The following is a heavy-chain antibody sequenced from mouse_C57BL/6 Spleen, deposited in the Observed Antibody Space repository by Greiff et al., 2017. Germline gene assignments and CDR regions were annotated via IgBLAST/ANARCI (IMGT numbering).Heavy chain of an antibody. CDR1: GYTFTDYE. V-gene: IGHV1-15*01. Sequence: QVHVKQSGAELVRPGASVTLSCKASGYTFTDYEMHWVKQTPVHGLEWIGAIDPETGGTAYNQKFKGKAILTADKSSSTAYMELRSLTSEDSAVYYCTRNYYGSSLDDWGQGTTLTVSS. CDR3: TRNYYGSSLDD. J-gene: IGHJ2*01. CDR2: IDPETGGT. D-gene: IGHD1-1*01.